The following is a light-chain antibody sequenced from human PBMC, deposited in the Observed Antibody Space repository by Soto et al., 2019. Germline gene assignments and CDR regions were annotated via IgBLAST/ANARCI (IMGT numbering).Light chain of an antibody. CDR3: AAWDDSLGGGV. Sequence: QSVLTQPPSASGTPGQRVTISCSGSYSNIGRSYVFWYKQVPGTAPRLLIYRNNHRPSGVPERFAGSKSGTGASLAISGLKSDDGAVYYCAAWDDSLGGGVFGGGTKVTAL. CDR1: YSNIGRSY. CDR2: RNN. J-gene: IGLJ3*02. V-gene: IGLV1-47*01.